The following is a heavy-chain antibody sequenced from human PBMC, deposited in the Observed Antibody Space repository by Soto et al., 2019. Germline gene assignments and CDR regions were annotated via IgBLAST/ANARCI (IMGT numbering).Heavy chain of an antibody. CDR1: GGTFSSYA. V-gene: IGHV1-69*05. CDR2: IIPIFGTA. D-gene: IGHD1-26*01. J-gene: IGHJ3*02. Sequence: SVKVSCKASGGTFSSYAISWVRQATGQGLEWMGGIIPIFGTANYAQKFQGRVTMTRNTSISTAYMELSSLRSEDTAVYYCATFFRGASGAFDIWGQGTMVTVSS. CDR3: ATFFRGASGAFDI.